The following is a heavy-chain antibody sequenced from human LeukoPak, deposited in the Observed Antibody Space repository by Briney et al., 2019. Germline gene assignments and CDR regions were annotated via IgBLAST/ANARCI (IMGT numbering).Heavy chain of an antibody. CDR2: IYTSGST. CDR3: AREPYSSSWNNWFDP. Sequence: SETLSLTCTVSGGSISSYYWSWIRQPAGKGLEWIGRIYTSGSTNYNPSLKSRVTMSVDTSKYQFSLKLSSVTAADTAVYYCAREPYSSSWNNWFDPWGQGTLVTVSS. CDR1: GGSISSYY. J-gene: IGHJ5*02. D-gene: IGHD6-13*01. V-gene: IGHV4-4*07.